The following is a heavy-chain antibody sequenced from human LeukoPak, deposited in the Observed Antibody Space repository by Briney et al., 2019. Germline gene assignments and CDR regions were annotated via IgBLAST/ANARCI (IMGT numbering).Heavy chain of an antibody. CDR1: GGTFNNYG. J-gene: IGHJ5*02. CDR2: IIPILDIA. V-gene: IGHV1-69*04. D-gene: IGHD2-2*01. Sequence: SVTVSCKTSGGTFNNYGINWVRQAPEKGLEWMGRIIPILDIANSAQKFQGRVTITADESTSTAYMELSSLRSEDTAVYYCARDGKYCSSTTCYSWFDPWGQGTLVTVSS. CDR3: ARDGKYCSSTTCYSWFDP.